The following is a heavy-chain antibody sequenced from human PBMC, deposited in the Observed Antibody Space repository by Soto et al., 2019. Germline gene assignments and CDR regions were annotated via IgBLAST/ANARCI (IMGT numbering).Heavy chain of an antibody. CDR2: IDPVDSYA. J-gene: IGHJ5*02. V-gene: IGHV5-10-1*01. D-gene: IGHD6-13*01. Sequence: LKISFKGSGFSFTNYWISWVRQMPGKGLEWMGNIDPVDSYANYSPSFQGHVTFSVDTSISTAYLQWSSLKASDTAMYFCARIESIARNWFDPWGQGTLVTVSS. CDR1: GFSFTNYW. CDR3: ARIESIARNWFDP.